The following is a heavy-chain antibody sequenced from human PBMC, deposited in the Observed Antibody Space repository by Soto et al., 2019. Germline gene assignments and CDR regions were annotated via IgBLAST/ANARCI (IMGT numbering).Heavy chain of an antibody. D-gene: IGHD6-13*01. CDR1: GGSFSSGAYY. J-gene: IGHJ5*02. CDR2: ISYRGTP. CDR3: ARVSATGTRWFDP. Sequence: QVQLQESGPGLVKPSQNLSLTCTVSGGSFSSGAYYWSWVRRHPGMGLEWIGYISYRGTPYYNPSPKSRLTISVDASKIQFSLRLSSVTAADTAVYYCARVSATGTRWFDPWGQGTLVTVSS. V-gene: IGHV4-31*03.